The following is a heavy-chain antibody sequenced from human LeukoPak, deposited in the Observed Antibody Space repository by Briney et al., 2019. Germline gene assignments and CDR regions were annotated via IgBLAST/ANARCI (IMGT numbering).Heavy chain of an antibody. J-gene: IGHJ6*03. Sequence: PSETLSLTCTVSGGSISSSSYYWGWIRPPAGKGLEWIGRIYTSGSTNYNPSLKSRVTMSVDTSKNQFSLKLSSVTAADTAVYYCARSVEGYCSGGSCYSYSYYMDVWGKGTTVTVSS. CDR2: IYTSGST. CDR1: GGSISSSSYY. V-gene: IGHV4-61*02. D-gene: IGHD2-15*01. CDR3: ARSVEGYCSGGSCYSYSYYMDV.